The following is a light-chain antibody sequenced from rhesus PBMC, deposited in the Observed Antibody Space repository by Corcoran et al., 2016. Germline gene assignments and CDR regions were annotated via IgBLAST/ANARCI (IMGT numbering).Light chain of an antibody. Sequence: DIQMTQSPSSLSASVGDRVTITCRASQGISNSLSWYQQKPGKDPKRLIYAASSLESGVQSRFSGSVSGTEFTLTISSLQPEDFASYYCLQYNSKPYSFGQGTKVEIK. CDR1: QGISNS. CDR2: AAS. V-gene: IGKV1-36*01. J-gene: IGKJ2*01. CDR3: LQYNSKPYS.